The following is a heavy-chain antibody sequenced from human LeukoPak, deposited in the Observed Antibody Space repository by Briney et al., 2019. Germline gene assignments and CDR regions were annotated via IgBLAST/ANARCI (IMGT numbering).Heavy chain of an antibody. Sequence: PSETLSLTCTVSGGSISTYYWSWIRQPLGKGLEWIGYFYYSGSTYYNPSLKSRVTVSVDTSKNQFSLKLTSVTAADTAVYYCARDLRTTVSTGIDPWGQGTLVTVSS. CDR1: GGSISTYY. J-gene: IGHJ5*02. CDR3: ARDLRTTVSTGIDP. V-gene: IGHV4-59*12. D-gene: IGHD4-17*01. CDR2: FYYSGST.